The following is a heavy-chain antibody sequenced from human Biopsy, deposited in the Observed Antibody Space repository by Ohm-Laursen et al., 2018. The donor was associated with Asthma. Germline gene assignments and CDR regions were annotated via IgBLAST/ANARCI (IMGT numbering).Heavy chain of an antibody. CDR3: AKFDGHYYYYGMDV. J-gene: IGHJ6*02. CDR1: GFTFSSYA. D-gene: IGHD4-17*01. CDR2: ISAST. V-gene: IGHV3-23*01. Sequence: SLRLSCAASGFTFSSYAMSWVRQATGKGLEWVSGISASTYDADSVKGRFTISRDNSKNTLYLQMNSLRAEDTAVYYCAKFDGHYYYYGMDVWGQGTTVTVSS.